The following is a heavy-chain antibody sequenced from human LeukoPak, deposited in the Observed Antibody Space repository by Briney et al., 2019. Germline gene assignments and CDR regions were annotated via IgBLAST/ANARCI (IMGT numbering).Heavy chain of an antibody. CDR2: LTWNGGSI. CDR1: GFTFDDYA. CDR3: AKGLGSAYHGGAFDI. D-gene: IGHD6-19*01. V-gene: IGHV3-9*03. Sequence: TGGSLRLSCVASGFTFDDYAMHWVRQAPGKGLEWVSGLTWNGGSIAYGDSVKGRFTTSRDNAKKSLYLQMNSLTTEDMALYYCAKGLGSAYHGGAFDIWGQGTMVTVSS. J-gene: IGHJ3*02.